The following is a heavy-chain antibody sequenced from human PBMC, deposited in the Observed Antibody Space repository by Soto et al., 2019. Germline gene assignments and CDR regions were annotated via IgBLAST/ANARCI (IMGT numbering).Heavy chain of an antibody. CDR3: AGPIPYCCDGSCYYSYGMDV. J-gene: IGHJ6*02. V-gene: IGHV5-10-1*01. Sequence: LGESLNICCKVSGYSFTSYWLSWVRQMPGKGLEGMGMIKPSKSYTNYTPSFQGHVTISADTSISTASLQWSGLRASHTAMYFCAGPIPYCCDGSCYYSYGMDVWGQGTTVTVSS. D-gene: IGHD2-15*01. CDR2: IKPSKSYT. CDR1: GYSFTSYW.